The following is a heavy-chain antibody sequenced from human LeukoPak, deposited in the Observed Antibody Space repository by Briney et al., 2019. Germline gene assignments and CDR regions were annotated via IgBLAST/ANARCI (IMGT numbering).Heavy chain of an antibody. J-gene: IGHJ3*02. CDR3: ARARDGYNYGGAFDI. D-gene: IGHD5-24*01. CDR1: GFSFSSYW. CDR2: IKQDGSEK. Sequence: PGGSLRLSCAASGFSFSSYWMSWVRQAPGKGLEGVSNIKQDGSEKYYVDSVKGRFTISRDNAKNSLYLQMNSLRAEDTAVYYCARARDGYNYGGAFDIWGQGTMVTVSS. V-gene: IGHV3-7*01.